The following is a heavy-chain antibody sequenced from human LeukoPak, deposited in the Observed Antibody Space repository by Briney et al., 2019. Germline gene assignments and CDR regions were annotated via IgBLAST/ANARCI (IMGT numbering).Heavy chain of an antibody. J-gene: IGHJ4*02. V-gene: IGHV4-59*08. CDR2: IYYSGST. CDR1: GGSFRSYY. D-gene: IGHD5-18*01. CDR3: ARLKRGYSYGFPDY. Sequence: SETLSLTCTVSGGSFRSYYWTWIRQPPGKGLEWIGYIYYSGSTNYNPSLKSRVTISVDTSKNQFSLKLSSVTAADTAVYYCARLKRGYSYGFPDYWGQGTLVTVSS.